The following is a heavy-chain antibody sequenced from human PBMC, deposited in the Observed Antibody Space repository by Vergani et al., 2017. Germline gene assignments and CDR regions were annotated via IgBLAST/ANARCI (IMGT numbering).Heavy chain of an antibody. CDR1: GGSISSSSYY. V-gene: IGHV4-39*01. D-gene: IGHD4-17*01. Sequence: QLQLQESGPGLVKPSETLSLTCTVSGGSISSSSYYWGWIRQPPGKGLEWIGSIYYSGSTYYNPSLKSRVTISVDTSKNQFSLKLSSVTAADTAVYYCARGRNDYGDYAFDYWGQGTLVTVSS. J-gene: IGHJ4*02. CDR3: ARGRNDYGDYAFDY. CDR2: IYYSGST.